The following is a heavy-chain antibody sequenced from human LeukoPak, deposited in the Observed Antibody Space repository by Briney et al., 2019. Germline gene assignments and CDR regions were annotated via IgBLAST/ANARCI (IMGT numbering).Heavy chain of an antibody. Sequence: SETLSLTCTVSGGSISSGGYYWSWIRQHPGKGLEWIGYIDYSGSTYYNPSLKSRLTMSVDTSKNQFSLKLTSVSATDTAVYYCARAATWTTLDYWGQGTLVTVSS. D-gene: IGHD5-12*01. J-gene: IGHJ4*02. CDR1: GGSISSGGYY. CDR3: ARAATWTTLDY. V-gene: IGHV4-31*03. CDR2: IDYSGST.